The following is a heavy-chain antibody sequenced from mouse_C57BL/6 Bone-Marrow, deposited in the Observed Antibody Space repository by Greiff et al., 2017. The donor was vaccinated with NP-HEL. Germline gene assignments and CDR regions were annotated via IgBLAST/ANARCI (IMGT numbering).Heavy chain of an antibody. D-gene: IGHD3-2*02. CDR3: AGAQARAMDY. J-gene: IGHJ4*01. V-gene: IGHV1-31*01. CDR2: LYPYNGVS. CDR1: GYSFTGYY. Sequence: VQLQQSGPELVKPGASVKISCKASGYSFTGYYMHWVKQSHGNILDWIGYLYPYNGVSSYNQKFKGKATLTVDKSSSTAYMELRSLTSADSAGDYCAGAQARAMDYWGEGTAVTVSS.